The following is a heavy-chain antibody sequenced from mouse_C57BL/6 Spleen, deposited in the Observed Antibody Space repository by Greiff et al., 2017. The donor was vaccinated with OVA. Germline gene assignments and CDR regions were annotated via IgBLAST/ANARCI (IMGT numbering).Heavy chain of an antibody. CDR1: GYTFTSYW. CDR3: AREDYYGFAY. J-gene: IGHJ3*01. CDR2: IDPSDSET. D-gene: IGHD1-1*01. Sequence: QVQLQQSGAELVRPGSSVKLSCKASGYTFTSYWMHWVKQRPIQGLEWIGNIDPSDSETHYNQKFKDKATLTVDKSSSTAYMQLSSLTSEDSAVYYCAREDYYGFAYWGQGTLVTVSA. V-gene: IGHV1-52*01.